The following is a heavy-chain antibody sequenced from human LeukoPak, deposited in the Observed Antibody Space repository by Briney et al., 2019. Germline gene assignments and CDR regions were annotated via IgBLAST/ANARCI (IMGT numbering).Heavy chain of an antibody. Sequence: GGSLRLSCAASGFTFSSYSMNWVRQAPGKGLEWISFVTSSSGSVDYADSVKGRFTISRDNAKNSLYLQMNSLRAEDTAVFFCARGVSYFDYWGQGTLVTVSS. J-gene: IGHJ4*02. V-gene: IGHV3-48*04. CDR2: VTSSSGSV. CDR3: ARGVSYFDY. CDR1: GFTFSSYS.